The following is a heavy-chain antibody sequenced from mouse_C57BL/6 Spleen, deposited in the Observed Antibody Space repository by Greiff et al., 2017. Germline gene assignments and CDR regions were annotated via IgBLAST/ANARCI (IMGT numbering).Heavy chain of an antibody. Sequence: QVQLQQPGAELVKPGASVKLSCKASGYTFTSYWMHWVKQRPGQGLEWIGNINPSNCCPKYNEKFNSKATLTVDKSASQDYMQLTCLTSEDSAVYYCARASPWEFDGWGTGTTVTVSS. CDR2: INPSNCCP. CDR3: ARASPWEFDG. CDR1: GYTFTSYW. J-gene: IGHJ1*03. V-gene: IGHV1-53*01. D-gene: IGHD6-1*01.